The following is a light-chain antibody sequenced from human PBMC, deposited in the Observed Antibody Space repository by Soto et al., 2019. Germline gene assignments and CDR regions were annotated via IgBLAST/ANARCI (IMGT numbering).Light chain of an antibody. Sequence: EIVLTQSPGTLSLSPGERATLSCRASQSVSSSYLAWYQQKPGQAPRLLIYGASSRATGIPDRFSGSGSGTDFTLIISRLEPEDFAVYYCQQYGSSPTTFGQGTKVAIK. CDR2: GAS. CDR3: QQYGSSPTT. CDR1: QSVSSSY. V-gene: IGKV3-20*01. J-gene: IGKJ1*01.